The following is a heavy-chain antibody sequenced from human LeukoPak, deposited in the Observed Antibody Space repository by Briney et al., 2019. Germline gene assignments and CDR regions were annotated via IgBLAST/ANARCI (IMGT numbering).Heavy chain of an antibody. CDR2: ISAYNRKT. CDR1: GHIFTTTY. V-gene: IGHV1-18*01. CDR3: ARVVDFWGDRNWFDT. J-gene: IGHJ5*02. Sequence: GASVKVSCKASGHIFTTTYITWVRQAPGQGLELMGWISAYNRKTRYEQKFQGRVTMTTDTPTSTAYMELRSLRSDDTAMYYCARVVDFWGDRNWFDTWGQGTLVTVSS. D-gene: IGHD3-3*01.